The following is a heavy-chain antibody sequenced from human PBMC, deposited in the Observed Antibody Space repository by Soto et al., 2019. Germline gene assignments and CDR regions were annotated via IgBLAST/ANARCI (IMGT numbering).Heavy chain of an antibody. Sequence: DVQLLESGGGLVQPGGSLRLSCAASGFTFRSYAMSWVRQAPGKGLEWVSGISGSGISTHYADSVKGRFTVSRDNSKNTLYLQMHSLRAEDTAVYNCAKEPVGPDWFFEFWGRGTLVTVSS. CDR2: ISGSGIST. CDR3: AKEPVGPDWFFEF. V-gene: IGHV3-23*01. CDR1: GFTFRSYA. J-gene: IGHJ2*01.